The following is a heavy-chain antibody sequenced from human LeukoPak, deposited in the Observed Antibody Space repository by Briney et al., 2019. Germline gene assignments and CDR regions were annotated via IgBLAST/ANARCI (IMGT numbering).Heavy chain of an antibody. J-gene: IGHJ4*02. Sequence: GGSLCLSCVASGFTFSNYGMSWVRQAPGKGLEWVSRISFSGVNTYYADSVRGRFTISRDKSKNTLFLQMNSLRAEDTAVYYCAKGGYVYAEYVDYCGRGTLVTVSS. D-gene: IGHD5-18*01. V-gene: IGHV3-23*01. CDR1: GFTFSNYG. CDR3: AKGGYVYAEYVDY. CDR2: ISFSGVNT.